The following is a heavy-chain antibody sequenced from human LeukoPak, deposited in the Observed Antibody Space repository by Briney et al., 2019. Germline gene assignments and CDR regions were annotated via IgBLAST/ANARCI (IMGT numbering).Heavy chain of an antibody. CDR1: GYTLTELS. D-gene: IGHD5-18*01. J-gene: IGHJ5*02. CDR3: ATGLDNTAMVNS. V-gene: IGHV1-24*01. CDR2: FDPEDGET. Sequence: ASVKVSCKVSGYTLTELSMHWVRQAPGKGLEWMGGFDPEDGETIYAQKFQGRVTMTEDTSTDTAYMELSSLRSEDTAVYYCATGLDNTAMVNSWGQGTLVTVSS.